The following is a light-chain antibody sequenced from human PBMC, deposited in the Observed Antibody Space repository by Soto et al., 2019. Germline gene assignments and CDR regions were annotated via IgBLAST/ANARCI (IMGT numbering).Light chain of an antibody. CDR3: QQYGSSPPYT. V-gene: IGKV3-20*01. J-gene: IGKJ2*01. Sequence: EIVLTQSPGTLSLSPGDRATLSCRASQSVSSSYLAWYQQKPGQAPRLLIYRTSSRASGIPDRFSGSGSGTDFTLTISRLEPEDFAVYYCQQYGSSPPYTFGQGTKLEIK. CDR2: RTS. CDR1: QSVSSSY.